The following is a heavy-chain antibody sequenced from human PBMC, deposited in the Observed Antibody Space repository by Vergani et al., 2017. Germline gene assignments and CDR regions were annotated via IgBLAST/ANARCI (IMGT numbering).Heavy chain of an antibody. J-gene: IGHJ6*02. V-gene: IGHV3-9*01. Sequence: EVQLVESGGGLVQPGRSLRLSCAASGFTFDDYAMHWVRQAPGKGLGWVSGISWNSGSIGYADSVKGRFTISRDNAKNSLYLQMNSLRAEDTALYYCAKDIGGGDCYSPGMDVWGQGTTVTVSS. CDR3: AKDIGGGDCYSPGMDV. D-gene: IGHD2-21*02. CDR1: GFTFDDYA. CDR2: ISWNSGSI.